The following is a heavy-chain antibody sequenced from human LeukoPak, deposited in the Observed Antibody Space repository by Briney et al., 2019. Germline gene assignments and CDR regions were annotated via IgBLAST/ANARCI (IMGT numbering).Heavy chain of an antibody. Sequence: LSQTLSLTCALSGDSVSNSASAWNWIRQSPSRGLEWLGRTYYKSRLYNDFALSVRSRLTINPDTSKNHFYLQLNSLTPEDTAVYYCAREPGYCSSTSCPGYNWFDPWGQGTLVTVSS. CDR2: TYYKSRLYN. CDR1: GDSVSNSASA. V-gene: IGHV6-1*01. J-gene: IGHJ5*02. D-gene: IGHD2-2*01. CDR3: AREPGYCSSTSCPGYNWFDP.